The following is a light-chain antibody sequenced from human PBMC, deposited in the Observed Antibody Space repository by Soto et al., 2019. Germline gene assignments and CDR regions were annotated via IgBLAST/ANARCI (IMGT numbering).Light chain of an antibody. V-gene: IGLV3-21*02. Sequence: SYELTQPPSVSVAPGQTARITCGGNNIRSKSVHWYQQRPGQAPVLVVQDDTDRPSGIPERFSGSNSGNTATLTISRVEAGDEADYYCQVWDSGSDHYVFGSGTKLTVL. J-gene: IGLJ1*01. CDR2: DDT. CDR3: QVWDSGSDHYV. CDR1: NIRSKS.